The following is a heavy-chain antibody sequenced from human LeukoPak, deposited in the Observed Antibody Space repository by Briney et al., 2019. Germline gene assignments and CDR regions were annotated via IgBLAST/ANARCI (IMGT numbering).Heavy chain of an antibody. CDR3: ARGVVSPNFVVVTAVDF. D-gene: IGHD2-21*02. CDR1: GFTVSTSY. J-gene: IGHJ4*02. CDR2: IYGGGST. V-gene: IGHV3-53*01. Sequence: GGSLRLSCAASGFTVSTSYMSWVRQAPGKGLEWVSAIYGGGSTYYADSVKGRFTISRDNSKNTVYLQMNSLRAEDTAVYYCARGVVSPNFVVVTAVDFWGQGTLVTVSS.